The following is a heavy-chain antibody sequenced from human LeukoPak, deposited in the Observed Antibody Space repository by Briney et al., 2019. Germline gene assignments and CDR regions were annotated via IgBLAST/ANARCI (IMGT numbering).Heavy chain of an antibody. CDR3: ARESNDYVWGSYRSRNWFDP. CDR2: ISSSGSTI. V-gene: IGHV3-48*03. CDR1: GFTFSSYE. J-gene: IGHJ5*02. D-gene: IGHD3-16*02. Sequence: GGSLRLSCAASGFTFSSYEMNWVRQAPGKGLEWVSYISSSGSTIYYADSVKGRFTISRDNAKNSLYLQMNSLRAEDTAVYYCARESNDYVWGSYRSRNWFDPWGQGTLVTVSS.